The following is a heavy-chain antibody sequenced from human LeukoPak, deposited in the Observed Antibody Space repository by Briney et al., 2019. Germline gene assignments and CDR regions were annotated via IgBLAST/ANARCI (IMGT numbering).Heavy chain of an antibody. CDR3: AKAPEYYDSSGYHDY. CDR2: ISYDGSNK. V-gene: IGHV3-30*18. J-gene: IGHJ4*02. CDR1: GFTFSIYG. Sequence: GGSLRLSCAASGFTFSIYGMHWVRQAPGKGLEWVAVISYDGSNKYYADSVKGRFTISRDNSKNTLYLQMNSLRAEDTAVYYCAKAPEYYDSSGYHDYWGQGTLVTVSA. D-gene: IGHD3-22*01.